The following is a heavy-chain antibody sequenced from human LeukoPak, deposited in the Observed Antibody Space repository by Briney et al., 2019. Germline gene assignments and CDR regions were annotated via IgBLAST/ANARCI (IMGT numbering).Heavy chain of an antibody. D-gene: IGHD2-8*01. Sequence: QPGGSLRLSCSTAGFAFSNYAMNWVRQAPGKGPEWVSGISGFTTYYAASVKGRFTIFRDNSKNVLYLQMDRLRAEDTAVYSCAKDVCTSPRCLLYFDSWGQGTLVTVSS. V-gene: IGHV3-23*01. CDR1: GFAFSNYA. J-gene: IGHJ4*02. CDR3: AKDVCTSPRCLLYFDS. CDR2: ISGFTT.